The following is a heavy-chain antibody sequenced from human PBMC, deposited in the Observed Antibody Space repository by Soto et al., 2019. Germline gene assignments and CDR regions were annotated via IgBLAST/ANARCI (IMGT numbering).Heavy chain of an antibody. J-gene: IGHJ4*02. CDR1: GFTVSSNY. CDR3: AREDYGDDGGYYFDY. V-gene: IGHV3-53*04. D-gene: IGHD4-17*01. Sequence: GGSLRLSCAASGFTVSSNYMSWVRQAPGKGLEWVSVIYSGGSTYYADSVKGRFTISRHNSKNTLYLQMNSLRAEDTAVYYCAREDYGDDGGYYFDYWGQGTLVTVSS. CDR2: IYSGGST.